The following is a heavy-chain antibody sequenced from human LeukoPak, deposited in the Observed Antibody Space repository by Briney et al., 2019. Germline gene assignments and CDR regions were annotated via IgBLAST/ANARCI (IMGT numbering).Heavy chain of an antibody. D-gene: IGHD1-20*01. CDR1: GFTFSSYW. Sequence: PGGSLRLSCAASGFTFSSYWMSWVRQAPGKGLEWVANIKPDGSERYYVDSVKGRFTISRDNAKNSLYLRMNSLRVEDTAVYYCASGNWNDRAFDIWGQGTMVTVSS. CDR3: ASGNWNDRAFDI. CDR2: IKPDGSER. V-gene: IGHV3-7*01. J-gene: IGHJ3*02.